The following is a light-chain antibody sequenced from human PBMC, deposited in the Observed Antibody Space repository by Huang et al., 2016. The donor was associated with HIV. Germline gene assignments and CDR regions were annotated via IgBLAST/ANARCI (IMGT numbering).Light chain of an antibody. J-gene: IGKJ2*01. CDR2: LGS. Sequence: DAVMTQSPLSLPVPPGAPASISCRSSQSLRHRNGLNYLDWYLQKPGQSPQLLIHLGSSRASGVPDRFSGGGSGTDFSLNISRVEAEDAGIYYCMEALQAPYTFGQGTKLEI. V-gene: IGKV2-28*01. CDR3: MEALQAPYT. CDR1: QSLRHRNGLNY.